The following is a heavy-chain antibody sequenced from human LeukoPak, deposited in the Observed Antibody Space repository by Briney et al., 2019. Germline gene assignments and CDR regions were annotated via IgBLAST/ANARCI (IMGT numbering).Heavy chain of an antibody. CDR1: GFTFSSYD. CDR2: IGTAGDT. Sequence: GGSLRLSCAASGFTFSSYDMHWVRQATGKDLEWVSAIGTAGDTYYPGSVKGRFTISRENAKNSLCLQMNSLRAGDTAVYYCARQSSGDAFDIWGQGTMVTVSS. J-gene: IGHJ3*02. V-gene: IGHV3-13*01. CDR3: ARQSSGDAFDI. D-gene: IGHD3-22*01.